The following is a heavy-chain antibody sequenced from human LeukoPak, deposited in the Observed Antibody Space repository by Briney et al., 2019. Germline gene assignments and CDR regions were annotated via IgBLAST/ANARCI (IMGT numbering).Heavy chain of an antibody. CDR3: AKGDYYGSVYYYYSMDV. V-gene: IGHV3-30*02. CDR1: GFTFSSYG. Sequence: GGSLRLSCAASGFTFSSYGMHWVRQAPGKGLEWVAFIRYDGSNKYYADSVKGRFTISRDNSKNTLYLQMNSLRAEDTAVYYCAKGDYYGSVYYYYSMDVWGQGTTVTVSS. CDR2: IRYDGSNK. D-gene: IGHD3-10*01. J-gene: IGHJ6*02.